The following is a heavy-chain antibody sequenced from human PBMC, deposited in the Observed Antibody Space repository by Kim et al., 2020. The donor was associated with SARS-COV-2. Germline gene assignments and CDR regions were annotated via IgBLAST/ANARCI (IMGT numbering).Heavy chain of an antibody. Sequence: ASVKVSCKASGYTFTSYGIIWVRQAPGQGLEWMGWISAYNGNTNYAHKLQGRVTMTTDTSTSTAYMELRSLRSDDTAVYYCARVSSSWNYYYYYGMDVWGQGPPVTVSS. CDR3: ARVSSSWNYYYYYGMDV. V-gene: IGHV1-18*01. D-gene: IGHD6-13*01. CDR2: ISAYNGNT. CDR1: GYTFTSYG. J-gene: IGHJ6*02.